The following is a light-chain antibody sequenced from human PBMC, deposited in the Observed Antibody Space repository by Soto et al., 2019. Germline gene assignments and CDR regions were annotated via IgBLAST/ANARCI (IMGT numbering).Light chain of an antibody. Sequence: QPASVSGSPGQSITISCTGTSSDVGDYNYVSWYQQHPGKAPKLIIYGVSNRPSGISNRFSGSKSGNTASLTVSGLQAEDEADYYCSSYTATNTLVFGGGTKVTVL. V-gene: IGLV2-14*01. CDR1: SSDVGDYNY. CDR2: GVS. J-gene: IGLJ2*01. CDR3: SSYTATNTLV.